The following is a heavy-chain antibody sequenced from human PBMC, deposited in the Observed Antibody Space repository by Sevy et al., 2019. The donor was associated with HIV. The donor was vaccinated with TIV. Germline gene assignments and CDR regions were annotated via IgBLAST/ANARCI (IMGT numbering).Heavy chain of an antibody. CDR1: GFTFNDYW. D-gene: IGHD3-22*01. J-gene: IGHJ4*02. CDR2: INQDGSEK. V-gene: IGHV3-7*01. Sequence: GGSLRLSCAASGFTFNDYWMTWVRQAPGKGPEWVANINQDGSEKFYVDSVKGRFTISRDNAKNSLYLQMHSLRVEDTAVYYCARPYRTDPFYYSGSSGYYYQSYFDYWGQGTLVTVSS. CDR3: ARPYRTDPFYYSGSSGYYYQSYFDY.